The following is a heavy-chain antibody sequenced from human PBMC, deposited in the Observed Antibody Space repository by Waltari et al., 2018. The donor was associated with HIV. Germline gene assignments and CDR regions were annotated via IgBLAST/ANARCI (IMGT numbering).Heavy chain of an antibody. CDR1: GGSINTNNW. D-gene: IGHD3-16*02. J-gene: IGHJ4*02. CDR2: IYHSGGT. CDR3: ARDVSPRGIFRSNY. Sequence: QVQLQESGPGLVKPSGTLSLTCAVSGGSINTNNWWNWVRQAPGKGLEWIGEIYHSGGTNYNPSLNGRVSISVDKTKNQFSLRLSSVTAADTAVYYCARDVSPRGIFRSNYWGQGTLVTVSS. V-gene: IGHV4-4*02.